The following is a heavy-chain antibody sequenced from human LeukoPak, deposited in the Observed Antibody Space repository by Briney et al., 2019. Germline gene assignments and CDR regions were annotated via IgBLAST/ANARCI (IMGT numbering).Heavy chain of an antibody. V-gene: IGHV3-23*01. CDR3: ARARYCSSTSCFLDY. CDR1: GFTFNNYA. J-gene: IGHJ4*02. D-gene: IGHD2-2*01. Sequence: GGSLRLSCAASGFTFNNYAMTWVRQAPGKGLEWVSTISTSGDSTYYADSVKGRFTISRDNSKNTLYLQMNSLRAEDTAIHYCARARYCSSTSCFLDYWGQGTLVTVSS. CDR2: ISTSGDST.